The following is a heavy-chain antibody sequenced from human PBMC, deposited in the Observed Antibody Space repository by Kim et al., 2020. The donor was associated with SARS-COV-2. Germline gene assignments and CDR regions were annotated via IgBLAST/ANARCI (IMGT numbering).Heavy chain of an antibody. Sequence: GGSLRLSCAASGFTFGDYAMHWVRQAPGKGLEWVSGISWNSGSIGYADSVKGRFTISRDNAKNSLYLQMNSLRAEDTALYYCAKDMSTTVVSYDAFDVWGQETMVTVSS. CDR1: GFTFGDYA. J-gene: IGHJ3*01. CDR2: ISWNSGSI. CDR3: AKDMSTTVVSYDAFDV. D-gene: IGHD4-17*01. V-gene: IGHV3-9*01.